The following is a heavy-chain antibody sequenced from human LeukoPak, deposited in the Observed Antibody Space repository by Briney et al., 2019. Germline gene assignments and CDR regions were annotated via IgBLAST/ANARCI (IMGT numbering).Heavy chain of an antibody. CDR1: GFTFSSYA. J-gene: IGHJ4*02. CDR3: SYDHFDY. Sequence: GGSLRLSCAASGFTFSSYAMHWVRQAPGKGLEWVAVISYDGSNKYYADSVKGRFTISRDNSKNTLYLQMNYLRVEDTAVYYCSYDHFDYWSRGTLVTVSS. V-gene: IGHV3-30-3*01. D-gene: IGHD2-21*01. CDR2: ISYDGSNK.